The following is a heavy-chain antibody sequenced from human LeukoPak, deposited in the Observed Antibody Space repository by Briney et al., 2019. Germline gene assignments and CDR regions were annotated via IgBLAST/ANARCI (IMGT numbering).Heavy chain of an antibody. Sequence: GGFLRLSCAASGFTFDDYGMSWVRQAPGKGLEWVSGINWNGGSTGYADSVKGRFTISRDNAKNSLYLQMNSLRAEDTALYYCARDQGSSWYKGNWFDPWGQGTLVTVSS. CDR2: INWNGGST. CDR1: GFTFDDYG. CDR3: ARDQGSSWYKGNWFDP. V-gene: IGHV3-20*04. J-gene: IGHJ5*02. D-gene: IGHD6-13*01.